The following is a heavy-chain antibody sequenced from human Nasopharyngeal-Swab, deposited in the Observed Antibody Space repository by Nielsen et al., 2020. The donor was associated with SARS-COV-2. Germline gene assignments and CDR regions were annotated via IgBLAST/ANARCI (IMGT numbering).Heavy chain of an antibody. V-gene: IGHV3-48*04. CDR1: GFTFSSYA. Sequence: GESLKISCAASGFTFSSYAMHWIRQAPGKGLEWVSYISSSGSTIYYADSVKGRFTISRDNAKNSLYLQMNSLRAEDTAVYYCARDYPIIYYYDSSGYLALDVWGKGTTVTVSS. D-gene: IGHD3-22*01. J-gene: IGHJ6*04. CDR2: ISSSGSTI. CDR3: ARDYPIIYYYDSSGYLALDV.